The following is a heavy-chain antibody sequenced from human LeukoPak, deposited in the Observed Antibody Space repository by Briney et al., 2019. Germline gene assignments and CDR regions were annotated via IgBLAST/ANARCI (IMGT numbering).Heavy chain of an antibody. J-gene: IGHJ5*02. CDR3: ARGPWTIFGVVTLNWFDP. CDR1: GGSFSVYY. Sequence: SETLSLTCTFSGGSFSVYYWSWIRQPPGKGLEWIGEINHSGSTNYNPSLKSRVTISVDTSKNQFSLKLSSVTAADTAVYYCARGPWTIFGVVTLNWFDPWGQGTLVTVSS. CDR2: INHSGST. V-gene: IGHV4-34*01. D-gene: IGHD3-3*01.